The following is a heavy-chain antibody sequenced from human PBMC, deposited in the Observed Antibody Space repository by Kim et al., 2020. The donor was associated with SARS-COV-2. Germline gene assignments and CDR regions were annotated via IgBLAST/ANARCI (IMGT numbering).Heavy chain of an antibody. V-gene: IGHV4-39*01. CDR1: GCSISTKSNY. J-gene: IGHJ4*02. CDR2: IYYRGST. Sequence: SETLSLTCTVSGCSISTKSNYWGWIRQPPGKGLECIGTIYYRGSTDYNPSLKSRVTVSVDTSKNQFSLKLTSITAADTAVYYCARLPNGIYSHFDFWGQG. CDR3: ARLPNGIYSHFDF. D-gene: IGHD1-26*01.